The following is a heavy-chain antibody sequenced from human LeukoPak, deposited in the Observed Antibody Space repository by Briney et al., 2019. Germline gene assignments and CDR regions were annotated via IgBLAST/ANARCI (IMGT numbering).Heavy chain of an antibody. CDR2: SSGSGGST. Sequence: GGSLRLFCAASGVTFSSYAMSWVRQAPGRGLEWVSASSGSGGSTYYADSVKGRFTISRDNSKNTLYLQMNSLRAEDTAVYYCAKVKLVTTGPLALGFDYWGQGTLVTVSS. J-gene: IGHJ4*02. CDR3: AKVKLVTTGPLALGFDY. D-gene: IGHD1-14*01. V-gene: IGHV3-23*01. CDR1: GVTFSSYA.